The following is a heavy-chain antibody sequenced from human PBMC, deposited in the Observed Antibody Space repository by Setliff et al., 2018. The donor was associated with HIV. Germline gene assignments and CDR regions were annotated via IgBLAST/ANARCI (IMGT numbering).Heavy chain of an antibody. CDR2: IYYTGST. D-gene: IGHD3-9*01. CDR1: GGSISSSSYY. V-gene: IGHV4-39*01. CDR3: ARHGAYYEFVTYYYPRYSLDY. J-gene: IGHJ4*01. Sequence: PSETLSLTCTVSGGSISSSSYYWGWIRQSPGKGLEWSGSIYYTGSTHYSPSPKSRVTISVDTSKNQFSLRLSSVTAADKAVYYCARHGAYYEFVTYYYPRYSLDYWGLGTLVTVSS.